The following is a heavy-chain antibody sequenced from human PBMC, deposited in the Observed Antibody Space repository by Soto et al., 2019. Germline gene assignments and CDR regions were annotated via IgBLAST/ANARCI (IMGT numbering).Heavy chain of an antibody. D-gene: IGHD5-18*01. CDR3: ARDETAMVDYGMDV. Sequence: QVQLVQSGAEVKKPGASVKVSCKASGYTFTSYGISWVRQAPGQGLEWMGWISAYNGNTNYAQKLQGRVTMTTDTXXSTAYMERRSLRSDDTAVYYCARDETAMVDYGMDVWGQGTTVTVSS. CDR2: ISAYNGNT. J-gene: IGHJ6*02. CDR1: GYTFTSYG. V-gene: IGHV1-18*01.